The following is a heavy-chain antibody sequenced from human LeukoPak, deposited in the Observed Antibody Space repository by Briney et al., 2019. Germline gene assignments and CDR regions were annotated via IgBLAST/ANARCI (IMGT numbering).Heavy chain of an antibody. V-gene: IGHV4-34*01. CDR2: INHSGST. D-gene: IGHD2-21*02. CDR3: ARGDNIVVVTEPDAFDI. CDR1: GGSFSGYY. Sequence: SETLSLTCAVYGGSFSGYYWSWIRQPPGKGLEWIGEINHSGSTNYNPSLKSRVTISVDTSKNQFSLKPSSVTAADTAVYYCARGDNIVVVTEPDAFDIWGQGTMVTVSS. J-gene: IGHJ3*02.